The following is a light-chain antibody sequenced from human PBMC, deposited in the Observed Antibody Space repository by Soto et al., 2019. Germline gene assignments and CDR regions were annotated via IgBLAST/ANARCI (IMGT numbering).Light chain of an antibody. CDR3: QVYGSSSKT. J-gene: IGKJ1*01. CDR1: QTLTSGY. CDR2: GVS. Sequence: EIVLTQSPDTLSLSPGERATLSCRASQTLTSGYLAWYQQKPGQAPRLLIYGVSTGATGIPDMFSGSGSGTDFTLTISRLEPEDFAVYVCQVYGSSSKTFGQGTRVEFK. V-gene: IGKV3-20*01.